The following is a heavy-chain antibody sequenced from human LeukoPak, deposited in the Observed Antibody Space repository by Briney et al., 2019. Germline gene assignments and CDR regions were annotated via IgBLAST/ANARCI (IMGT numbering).Heavy chain of an antibody. V-gene: IGHV3-23*01. CDR3: AKDLHTTGWWGYFDY. J-gene: IGHJ4*02. D-gene: IGHD6-19*01. CDR1: GFTFSSYA. Sequence: PGGSLRLSCAASGFTFSSYAMSWVRQAPGKGLEWVSTISGSGGGGTTYYADSVKGRFTISRDNSKNKLYLQMNSLRAEDTAVYSCAKDLHTTGWWGYFDYWGQGTLVTVSS. CDR2: ISGSGGGGTT.